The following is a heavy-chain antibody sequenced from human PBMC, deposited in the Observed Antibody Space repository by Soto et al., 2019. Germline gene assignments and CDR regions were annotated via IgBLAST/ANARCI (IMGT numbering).Heavy chain of an antibody. Sequence: PGGSLRLSCAASGFTFSDYPMNVVRQAPGKGLEWVSSIRTISSAIYFADSVRGRFTISRDNARNSLYLQMTSLRDEDTAVYYCARETPSFDSWGQGTLVTVPS. CDR1: GFTFSDYP. CDR2: IRTISSAI. D-gene: IGHD2-15*01. V-gene: IGHV3-48*02. J-gene: IGHJ4*02. CDR3: ARETPSFDS.